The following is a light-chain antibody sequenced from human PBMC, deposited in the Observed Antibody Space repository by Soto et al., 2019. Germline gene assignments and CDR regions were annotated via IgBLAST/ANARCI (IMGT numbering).Light chain of an antibody. V-gene: IGKV1-9*01. J-gene: IGKJ3*01. CDR3: QQLNSYPRT. Sequence: IQFTQSPSSLSASVGDRVTITCRASQGISTYLAWYHQKPGKAPKLLIYAASTLQSGVPSRFSGSGSGTDFTLTISSLQPEDFATYYCQQLNSYPRTFGPGTKVDIK. CDR2: AAS. CDR1: QGISTY.